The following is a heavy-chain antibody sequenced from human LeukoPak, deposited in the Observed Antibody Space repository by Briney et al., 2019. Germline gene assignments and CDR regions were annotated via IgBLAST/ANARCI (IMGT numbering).Heavy chain of an antibody. CDR2: ISGSGGST. V-gene: IGHV3-23*01. J-gene: IGHJ3*02. CDR3: AREGDSSGYYGDAFDI. D-gene: IGHD3-22*01. Sequence: PGGSLRLSCAASGFTFSSYAMSWVRQAPGKGLEWVSAISGSGGSTYYADSVKGRFTISRDNSKNTLYLQMNSLRADDTAVYYCAREGDSSGYYGDAFDIWGQGTMVTVSS. CDR1: GFTFSSYA.